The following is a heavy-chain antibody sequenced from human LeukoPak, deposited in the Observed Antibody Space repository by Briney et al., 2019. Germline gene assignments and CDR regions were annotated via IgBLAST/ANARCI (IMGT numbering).Heavy chain of an antibody. CDR2: IRYDGSNK. CDR3: ARGGELLLRY. CDR1: GFTFGDYA. Sequence: PGGSLRLSCTASGFTFGDYAMSWVRQAPGKGLEWVAFIRYDGSNKYYADSVKGRFTISRDNAKNSLYLQMNSLRAEDTAVYYCARGGELLLRYWGQGTLVTVSS. V-gene: IGHV3-30*02. D-gene: IGHD1-26*01. J-gene: IGHJ4*02.